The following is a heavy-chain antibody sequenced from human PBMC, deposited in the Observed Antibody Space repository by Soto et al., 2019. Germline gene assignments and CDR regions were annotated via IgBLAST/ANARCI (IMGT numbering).Heavy chain of an antibody. D-gene: IGHD4-17*01. CDR2: ISWNSGSI. CDR3: AKALLPYGDYEQPYFDY. J-gene: IGHJ4*02. Sequence: GGSLRLSCAASGLTFDDYAMHWVRQAPGKGLEWVSGISWNSGSIGYADSVKGRFTISRDNAKNSLYLQMNSLRAEDTALYYCAKALLPYGDYEQPYFDYWGQGTLVTVYS. CDR1: GLTFDDYA. V-gene: IGHV3-9*01.